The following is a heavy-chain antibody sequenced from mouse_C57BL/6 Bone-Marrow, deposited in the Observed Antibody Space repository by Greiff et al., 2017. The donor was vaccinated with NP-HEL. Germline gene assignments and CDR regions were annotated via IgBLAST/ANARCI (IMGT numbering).Heavy chain of an antibody. CDR1: GYTFTSYG. Sequence: QVQLQQSGAELARPGASVKLSCKASGYTFTSYGISWVKQRTGQGLEWIGEIYPRSGNTYYNEKFKGKATLTADKSSSTAYMELRSLTSEDSAVYFCARLREYYGGSYYDFYYYAMDYWGQGTSVTVSS. D-gene: IGHD1-1*01. CDR2: IYPRSGNT. CDR3: ARLREYYGGSYYDFYYYAMDY. J-gene: IGHJ4*01. V-gene: IGHV1-81*01.